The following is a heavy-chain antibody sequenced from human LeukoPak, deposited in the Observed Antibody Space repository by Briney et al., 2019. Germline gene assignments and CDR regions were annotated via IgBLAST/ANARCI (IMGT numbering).Heavy chain of an antibody. J-gene: IGHJ2*01. Sequence: PGGSLRLSCAASGFTFSSYWMSWVRQAPGKGPEWVANIKQDGSEKYYVDSVKGRFTISRDNAKNSLYLQMNSLRAEDTAVYYCATLFSCSGGSCYRYFDLWGRGTLVTVSS. CDR1: GFTFSSYW. V-gene: IGHV3-7*01. CDR3: ATLFSCSGGSCYRYFDL. CDR2: IKQDGSEK. D-gene: IGHD2-15*01.